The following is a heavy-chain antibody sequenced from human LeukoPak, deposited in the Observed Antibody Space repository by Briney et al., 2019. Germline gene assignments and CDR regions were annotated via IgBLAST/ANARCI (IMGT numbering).Heavy chain of an antibody. Sequence: PGGSLRLSCAASGFTFSNYAMSWVRQAPGKGLEWVSAISGSGDNTYYADSVKGRFTVSRDNSKNTLYVQMKSLRAEDTAVYYCAKGHSGWYDYWGQGTLVTVSS. CDR1: GFTFSNYA. V-gene: IGHV3-23*01. D-gene: IGHD6-19*01. CDR2: ISGSGDNT. CDR3: AKGHSGWYDY. J-gene: IGHJ4*02.